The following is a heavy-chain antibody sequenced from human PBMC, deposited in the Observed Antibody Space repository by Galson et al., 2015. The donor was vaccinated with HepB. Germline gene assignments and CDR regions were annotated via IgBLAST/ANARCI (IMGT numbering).Heavy chain of an antibody. Sequence: SLRLSCAASGFTFSCYSMNGVRQAPGKGLEWVSYISSSSSTIYYSDTVKGRFTTSRYNAKNSLYLQMNSLRAEDTAEYYCARNRFGERRYYYYYGMDVWGQGTTVTVSS. V-gene: IGHV3-48*04. D-gene: IGHD3-10*01. CDR3: ARNRFGERRYYYYYGMDV. CDR1: GFTFSCYS. CDR2: ISSSSSTI. J-gene: IGHJ6*02.